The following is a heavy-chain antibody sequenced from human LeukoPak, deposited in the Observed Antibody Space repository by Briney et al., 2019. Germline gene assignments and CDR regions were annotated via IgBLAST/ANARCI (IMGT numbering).Heavy chain of an antibody. J-gene: IGHJ3*02. CDR3: AKPRGELLTPDCAFDI. D-gene: IGHD3-10*01. Sequence: GASVKVSCKASGGTFSSYASSWVRQAPGQGLEWVGRIITMLGMANYAQTLQGGATIPAEKSTSTAYMELSRLRSEDTAVYYCAKPRGELLTPDCAFDIWGQGTMVTVSS. CDR1: GGTFSSYA. V-gene: IGHV1-69*04. CDR2: IITMLGMA.